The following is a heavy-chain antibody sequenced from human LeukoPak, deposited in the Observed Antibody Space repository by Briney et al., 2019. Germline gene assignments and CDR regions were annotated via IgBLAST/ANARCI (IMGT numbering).Heavy chain of an antibody. J-gene: IGHJ4*02. CDR1: GFTFNLYG. V-gene: IGHV1-18*01. CDR3: ARDPRGYSGYGDY. Sequence: ASVKVSCKTSGFTFNLYGISWVRQAPGQGLEWMGWISAYNGNTNYAQKLQGRVTMTTDTSTSTAYMELRSLRSDDTAVYYCARDPRGYSGYGDYWGQGTLVTVSS. D-gene: IGHD5-12*01. CDR2: ISAYNGNT.